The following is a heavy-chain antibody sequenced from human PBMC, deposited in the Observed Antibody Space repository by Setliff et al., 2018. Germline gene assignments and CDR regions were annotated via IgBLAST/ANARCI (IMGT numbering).Heavy chain of an antibody. CDR2: IMPKFGTP. D-gene: IGHD5-18*01. Sequence: SVKVSCKASGGTFSNYRISWVRQAPGQGLEWMGGIMPKFGTPNRSQKFQGRVTITADESTSTAYMELSGLTSEDTAVYYCASHFLTVMKYYYYMDVWGKGTTVTVSS. CDR3: ASHFLTVMKYYYYMDV. J-gene: IGHJ6*03. V-gene: IGHV1-69*13. CDR1: GGTFSNYR.